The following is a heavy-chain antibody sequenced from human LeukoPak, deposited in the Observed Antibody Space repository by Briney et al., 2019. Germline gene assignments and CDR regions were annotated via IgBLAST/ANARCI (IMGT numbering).Heavy chain of an antibody. J-gene: IGHJ4*02. CDR3: ARAGGRRFYFDY. Sequence: PSETLSLTCDVYGGSFSGYYWSWIRQPPGKGLEWIGEINHSGSTNYNPSLNSRVTISVDTSKHQFALKLSSVTAADTAVYYCARAGGRRFYFDYWGQGTLVTVSS. CDR2: INHSGST. CDR1: GGSFSGYY. V-gene: IGHV4-34*01. D-gene: IGHD3-10*01.